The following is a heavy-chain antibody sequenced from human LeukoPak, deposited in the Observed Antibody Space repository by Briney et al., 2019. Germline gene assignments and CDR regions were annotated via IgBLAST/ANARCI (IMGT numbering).Heavy chain of an antibody. V-gene: IGHV4-34*01. CDR2: INHSGSP. D-gene: IGHD2-15*01. J-gene: IGHJ5*02. CDR3: ARDRDIVVDRGWFDL. Sequence: SETLSLTCAVYGGSFSTYYWSWIRQPPGKGLEWIGEINHSGSPNYNPSLKSRVTISVDTSKNQFSLKLSSVTAADTAVYYCARDRDIVVDRGWFDLWGQGTLVTVSS. CDR1: GGSFSTYY.